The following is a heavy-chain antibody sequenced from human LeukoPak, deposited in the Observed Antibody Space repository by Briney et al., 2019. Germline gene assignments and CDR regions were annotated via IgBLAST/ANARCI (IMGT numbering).Heavy chain of an antibody. Sequence: RPGGSLRLSCAASGFTFDGYGMSWVRQAPGKGLEWVSGINWHGGSTGYADSVKGRFTISRDNAKNTVSLQMNSLRAEDTGVYYCARAPSEIGGYYPEYFRHWGQGTLVTVSS. CDR1: GFTFDGYG. J-gene: IGHJ1*01. CDR2: INWHGGST. CDR3: ARAPSEIGGYYPEYFRH. D-gene: IGHD3-22*01. V-gene: IGHV3-20*04.